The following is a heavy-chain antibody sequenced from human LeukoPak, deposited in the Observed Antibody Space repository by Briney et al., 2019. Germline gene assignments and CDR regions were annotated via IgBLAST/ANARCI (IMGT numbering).Heavy chain of an antibody. CDR1: GFTFDDYA. D-gene: IGHD5-24*01. CDR2: ISGGAGST. V-gene: IGHV3-43*02. Sequence: GGSLRLSCAASGFTFDDYAMHGVRQAPGKGLEWVSLISGGAGSTYYADCVKGRFTISRDDSKTSLYLQMNSLRTEDTAFYYCAKDIYRGLDMATRPDYWGQGTLVTVSS. J-gene: IGHJ4*02. CDR3: AKDIYRGLDMATRPDY.